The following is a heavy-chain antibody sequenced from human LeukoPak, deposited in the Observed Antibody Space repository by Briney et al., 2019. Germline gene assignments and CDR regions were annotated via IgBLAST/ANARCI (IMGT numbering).Heavy chain of an antibody. CDR1: GFTFSSYA. D-gene: IGHD3-9*01. V-gene: IGHV3-53*01. J-gene: IGHJ4*02. CDR3: ARLKIDGTHFDY. Sequence: GGSLRLSCAASGFTFSSYAMSWVRQTPGKGLEWVSVIYVGGSAYYADSVKGRFTISGDSSKNTLYLQMNSLRAEDTAVYYCARLKIDGTHFDYWGQGTLVTVSS. CDR2: IYVGGSA.